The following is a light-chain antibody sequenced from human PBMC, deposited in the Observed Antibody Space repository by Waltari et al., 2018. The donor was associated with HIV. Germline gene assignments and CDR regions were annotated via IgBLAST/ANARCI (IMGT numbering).Light chain of an antibody. CDR1: QSISTSY. CDR2: GIS. J-gene: IGKJ1*01. V-gene: IGKV3-20*01. Sequence: GERATLSCRASQSISTSYLAWYQQKRGQAPRLLISGISSRATGIPDRFSGSGSGTDFTLTISRLEPEDSAVYFCQQYGNSWTFGQGTKVEIK. CDR3: QQYGNSWT.